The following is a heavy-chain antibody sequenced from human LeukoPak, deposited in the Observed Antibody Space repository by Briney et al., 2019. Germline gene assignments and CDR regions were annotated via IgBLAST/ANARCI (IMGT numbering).Heavy chain of an antibody. J-gene: IGHJ4*02. Sequence: GGSLRLSCAASGFTFSSYAMTWVRQAPGKGLEWVSAISSSGGTTYYADSVRGRFTISRDNSKYTLYLQMNSLRAEDTALYYCAKGLINDWSALESWGQGTLVTVSS. CDR1: GFTFSSYA. D-gene: IGHD3-9*01. V-gene: IGHV3-23*01. CDR2: ISSSGGTT. CDR3: AKGLINDWSALES.